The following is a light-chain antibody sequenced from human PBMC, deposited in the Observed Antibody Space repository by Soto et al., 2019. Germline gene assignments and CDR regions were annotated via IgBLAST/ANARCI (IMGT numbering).Light chain of an antibody. Sequence: DMEMPQSPSSLSASVGDRVTITCRASQSISNYLNWYQHKPGKVPKLLIYAASSLQSGVPTRFKGSGSGTDVTLTINSLQPEDFATYYCQQSYGTPLTFGGRTKIEIK. J-gene: IGKJ4*01. CDR1: QSISNY. V-gene: IGKV1-39*01. CDR3: QQSYGTPLT. CDR2: AAS.